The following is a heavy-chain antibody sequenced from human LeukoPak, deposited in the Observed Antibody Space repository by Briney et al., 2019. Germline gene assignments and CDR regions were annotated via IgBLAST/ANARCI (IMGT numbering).Heavy chain of an antibody. Sequence: GGSLRLSCAASGFSFSRYAMSWVRQAPGKGLEWVSVIYSGGSTYYADSVKGRFTISRDNSKNTLYLQMNSLRAEDTAVYYCARDRVYCSGGSCYPYYFDYWGQGTLVTVSS. J-gene: IGHJ4*02. CDR1: GFSFSRYA. CDR3: ARDRVYCSGGSCYPYYFDY. V-gene: IGHV3-66*01. CDR2: IYSGGST. D-gene: IGHD2-15*01.